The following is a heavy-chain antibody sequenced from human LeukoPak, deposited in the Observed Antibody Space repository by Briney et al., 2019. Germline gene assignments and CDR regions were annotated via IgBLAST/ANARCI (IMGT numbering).Heavy chain of an antibody. D-gene: IGHD3-10*01. J-gene: IGHJ4*02. Sequence: ASETLSLTCAVYGGSFSGYYWSWIRQPPGKGLEWIGEINHSGSTNYNPSLKSRVTISVDTSKNQFSLKLSSVTAADTAVYYCARTGPPSGSGSYYSGFNYWGQGTLVTVSS. CDR1: GGSFSGYY. V-gene: IGHV4-34*01. CDR3: ARTGPPSGSGSYYSGFNY. CDR2: INHSGST.